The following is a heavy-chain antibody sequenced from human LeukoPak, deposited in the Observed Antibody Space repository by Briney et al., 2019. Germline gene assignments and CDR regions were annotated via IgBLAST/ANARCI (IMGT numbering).Heavy chain of an antibody. V-gene: IGHV3-7*04. CDR2: IKQDGSEK. Sequence: PGGSLRLSCAASGFTFSSYWMSWVRQAAGKGLEWVANIKQDGSEKYYVDSVKGRFTISRDNAKNSLYLQMNSLRAEDTAVYYCAGGYSSGWYEGPNDYWGQGTLVTVSS. CDR1: GFTFSSYW. D-gene: IGHD6-19*01. CDR3: AGGYSSGWYEGPNDY. J-gene: IGHJ4*02.